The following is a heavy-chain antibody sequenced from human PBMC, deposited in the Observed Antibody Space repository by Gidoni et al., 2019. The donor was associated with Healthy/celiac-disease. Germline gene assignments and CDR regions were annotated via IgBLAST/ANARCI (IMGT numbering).Heavy chain of an antibody. CDR1: GFSLSPSRMC. CDR3: ARIRLGYSSGWYYFDY. D-gene: IGHD6-19*01. Sequence: QVTLRESGPALVKPTQTLTLTCTFCGFSLSPSRMCVSWIRQPPGKPLEWLALIDCDDDKYYSTSLKTRLTISKDTSKNKVVLTMTNMDPVDTATYYCARIRLGYSSGWYYFDYWGQGTLVTVSS. V-gene: IGHV2-70*01. CDR2: IDCDDDK. J-gene: IGHJ4*02.